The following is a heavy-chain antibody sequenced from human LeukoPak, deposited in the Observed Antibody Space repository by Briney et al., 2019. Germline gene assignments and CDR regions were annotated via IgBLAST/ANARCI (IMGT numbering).Heavy chain of an antibody. V-gene: IGHV3-23*01. D-gene: IGHD4-17*01. CDR3: AKDEFDGDYVGAFDY. CDR2: ISGSGGST. J-gene: IGHJ4*02. CDR1: GFTFSSYA. Sequence: GGSLRLSCAASGFTFSSYAMSWVRQAPGKGLEWVSAISGSGGSTYYADSVKGRFTISRDNSKNTLYLQMNSLRAEDTAVYYCAKDEFDGDYVGAFDYWGQGTLVTVSS.